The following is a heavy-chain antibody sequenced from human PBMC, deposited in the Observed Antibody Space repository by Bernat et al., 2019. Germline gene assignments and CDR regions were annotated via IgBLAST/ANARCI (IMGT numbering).Heavy chain of an antibody. D-gene: IGHD3-22*01. CDR1: GFTFSSYG. Sequence: QVQLVESGGGVVQPGRSLRLSCAASGFTFSSYGMHWVRQAPGKGLEWVAVIWYDGSNKYYADSVKGRFTISRDKSKNTLYLQMNSLRAEDTAVYYCAREGYYYDSSGYSAAFDIWGQGTMVTVSS. J-gene: IGHJ3*02. CDR3: AREGYYYDSSGYSAAFDI. V-gene: IGHV3-33*01. CDR2: IWYDGSNK.